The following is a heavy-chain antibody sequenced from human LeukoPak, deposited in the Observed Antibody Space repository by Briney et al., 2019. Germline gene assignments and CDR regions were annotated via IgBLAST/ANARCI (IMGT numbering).Heavy chain of an antibody. CDR2: INPSGGST. V-gene: IGHV1-46*03. Sequence: GASVKVSCKASGYTFTSYYMHWVRQAPGQGLEWMGIINPSGGSTSYAQKFQGRVTMTRDTSTSTVYMEPSSLRSEDTAVYYCAQGYYDSSGYYRHDAFDIWGQGTMVTVSS. D-gene: IGHD3-22*01. J-gene: IGHJ3*02. CDR3: AQGYYDSSGYYRHDAFDI. CDR1: GYTFTSYY.